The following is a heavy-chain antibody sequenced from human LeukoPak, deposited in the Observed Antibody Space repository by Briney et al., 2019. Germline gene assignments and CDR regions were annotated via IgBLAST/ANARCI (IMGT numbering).Heavy chain of an antibody. CDR1: GYTFTGYY. J-gene: IGHJ4*02. CDR3: ARDAPSYDYVWGSYPY. Sequence: ASVKVSCKASGYTFTGYYMHWVRQAPGQGLEWMGCINPNSGGTNYAQKFQGRVTMTRDTSISTAYMELSRLRSDDTAVYYCARDAPSYDYVWGSYPYWGQGTLVTVSS. D-gene: IGHD3-16*02. CDR2: INPNSGGT. V-gene: IGHV1-2*02.